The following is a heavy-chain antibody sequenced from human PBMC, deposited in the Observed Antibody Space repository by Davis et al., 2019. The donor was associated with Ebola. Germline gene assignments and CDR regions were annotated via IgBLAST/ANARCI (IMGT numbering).Heavy chain of an antibody. CDR3: ARDHGQGIRLLYYLDY. CDR2: IRYDGSKT. V-gene: IGHV3-30*02. CDR1: GFTIIPFG. D-gene: IGHD5-18*01. J-gene: IGHJ4*02. Sequence: GGSLRLSCVASGFTIIPFGMHWVRQAPGKGLEWVAFIRYDGSKTFYGDSVKGRFTVSRDNSKNTLFLQMDSLRPEDTATYYCARDHGQGIRLLYYLDYWGQGSLVTVSS.